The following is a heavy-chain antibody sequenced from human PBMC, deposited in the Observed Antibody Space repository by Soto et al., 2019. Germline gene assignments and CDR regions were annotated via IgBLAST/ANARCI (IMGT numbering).Heavy chain of an antibody. CDR3: ARLGDRVNYYYMAV. J-gene: IGHJ6*03. V-gene: IGHV4-39*01. CDR1: GGPISSSNHY. D-gene: IGHD6-13*01. CDR2: IYYIGST. Sequence: QLQLQESGPGLVKPAETLSVTCTVSGGPISSSNHYWGWIRQPPGKGREWIGSIYYIGSTYYNPSAQSRVTISVATSKNQFSLKVKSVTAADTAVYFCARLGDRVNYYYMAVWGKGTTVTVSS.